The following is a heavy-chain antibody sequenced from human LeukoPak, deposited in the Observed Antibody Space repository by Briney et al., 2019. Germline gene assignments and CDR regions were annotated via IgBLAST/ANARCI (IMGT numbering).Heavy chain of an antibody. D-gene: IGHD3-9*01. V-gene: IGHV4-59*01. CDR2: IYYSGST. Sequence: SETLSLTCTVSGGSISSYHWSWIRQPPGKGLEWIGYIYYSGSTNYNPSLKSRVTISVDTSKNQFSLKLSSVTAADTAVYYCARGGGYFDWLFTWGQGTLVTVSS. CDR1: GGSISSYH. J-gene: IGHJ4*02. CDR3: ARGGGYFDWLFT.